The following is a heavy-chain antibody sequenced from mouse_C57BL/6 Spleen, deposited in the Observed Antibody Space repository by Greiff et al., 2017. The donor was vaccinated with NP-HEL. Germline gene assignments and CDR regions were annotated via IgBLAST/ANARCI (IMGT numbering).Heavy chain of an antibody. J-gene: IGHJ3*01. CDR3: ARAPFTTVEAY. Sequence: VQLQEPGAELVKPGASVKMSCKASGYTFTSYWITWVKQRPGQGLEWIGDIYPGSGSTNYNEKFKSKATLTVDTSSSTAYMQLSSLTSEDSAVYYCARAPFTTVEAYWGQGTLVTVSA. D-gene: IGHD1-1*01. V-gene: IGHV1-55*01. CDR2: IYPGSGST. CDR1: GYTFTSYW.